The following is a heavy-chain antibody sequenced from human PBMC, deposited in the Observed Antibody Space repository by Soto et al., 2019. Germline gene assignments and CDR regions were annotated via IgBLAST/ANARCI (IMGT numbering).Heavy chain of an antibody. D-gene: IGHD1-26*01. Sequence: QVQLVQSAADLKKPGASVRVSCGANGFTFRSYAVHWLRQAPGQRFEWMGWVNAGNGNTKYSQKFQGRLSLTRDTSASASYMELHSLTSEDTSVYYCALGLAALLGWFEAWGQGTLISVAS. CDR1: GFTFRSYA. J-gene: IGHJ5*02. CDR3: ALGLAALLGWFEA. CDR2: VNAGNGNT. V-gene: IGHV1-3*01.